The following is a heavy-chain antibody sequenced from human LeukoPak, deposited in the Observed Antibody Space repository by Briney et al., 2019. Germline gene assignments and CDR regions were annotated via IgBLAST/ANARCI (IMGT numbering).Heavy chain of an antibody. J-gene: IGHJ6*03. D-gene: IGHD5-18*01. Sequence: GGSLRLSCAASGFTFSSYAMSGVRQPPGKGLECVSVMSSGGYSEYYSDSVRGRFTISRDNSNDTLYLQMNGLTAEDTAVYYCARSPVHSYGFYYYYYYMDVWGKGTTVTVSS. CDR1: GFTFSSYA. V-gene: IGHV3-23*01. CDR3: ARSPVHSYGFYYYYYYMDV. CDR2: MSSGGYSE.